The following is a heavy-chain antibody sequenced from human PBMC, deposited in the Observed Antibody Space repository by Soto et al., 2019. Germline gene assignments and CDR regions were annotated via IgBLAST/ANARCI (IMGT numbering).Heavy chain of an antibody. D-gene: IGHD6-19*01. J-gene: IGHJ6*02. Sequence: PGGSLRLSCAASGFTFSSYAMHWVRQAPGKGLEWVAVISYDGSNKYYADSVKGRFTISRDNSKNTLYLQMNSLRAEDTAVYYCARDRVAVAGSWYYYYGMDVWGQGTTVTV. V-gene: IGHV3-30-3*01. CDR2: ISYDGSNK. CDR3: ARDRVAVAGSWYYYYGMDV. CDR1: GFTFSSYA.